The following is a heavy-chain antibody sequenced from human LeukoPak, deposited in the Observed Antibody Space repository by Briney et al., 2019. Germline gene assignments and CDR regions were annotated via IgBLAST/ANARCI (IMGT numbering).Heavy chain of an antibody. V-gene: IGHV1-69*05. Sequence: SVKVSCKASGGTFSSYAISWVRQAPGQGPEWMGGIIPIFGTANYAQKFQGRVTITTDESTSTAYMELSSLRSEDTAVYYCARDLLGYDSSGYYQGFDYWGQGTLVTVSS. D-gene: IGHD3-22*01. CDR3: ARDLLGYDSSGYYQGFDY. J-gene: IGHJ4*02. CDR1: GGTFSSYA. CDR2: IIPIFGTA.